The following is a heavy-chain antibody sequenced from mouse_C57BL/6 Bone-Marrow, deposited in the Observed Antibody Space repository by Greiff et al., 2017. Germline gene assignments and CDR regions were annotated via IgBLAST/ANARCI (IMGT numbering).Heavy chain of an antibody. CDR1: GYTFTDYY. V-gene: IGHV1-76*01. J-gene: IGHJ3*01. Sequence: QVQLQQSGAELVRPGASVKLSCKASGYTFTDYYINWVKQRPGQGLEWIARIYPGSGNTYYNEKFKGKATLTAEKSSSTAYMQLSSLTSEDSAVYFCARSNWEKDPPFAYWGQGTLVTVSA. CDR2: IYPGSGNT. CDR3: ARSNWEKDPPFAY. D-gene: IGHD4-1*01.